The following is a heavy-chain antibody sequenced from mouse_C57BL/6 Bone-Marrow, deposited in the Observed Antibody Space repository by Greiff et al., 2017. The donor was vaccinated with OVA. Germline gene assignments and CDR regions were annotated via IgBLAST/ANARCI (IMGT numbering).Heavy chain of an antibody. J-gene: IGHJ3*01. Sequence: VQLQQSDAELVQPGASVKISCTASGYTFTDYTIHWMKQRPEQGLEWIGYIYPRDGSTKYTEKFKGKATLTADKSSSTAYLQLNSLTSEDYAVYVCARYDYGKFAYWGQGTLVTVSA. CDR3: ARYDYGKFAY. D-gene: IGHD2-4*01. CDR1: GYTFTDYT. CDR2: IYPRDGST. V-gene: IGHV1-78*01.